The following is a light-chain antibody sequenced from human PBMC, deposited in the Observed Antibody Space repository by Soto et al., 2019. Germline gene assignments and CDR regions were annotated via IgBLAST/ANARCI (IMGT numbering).Light chain of an antibody. CDR2: DAS. V-gene: IGKV1-5*01. Sequence: DILMTQSPSTLSASLGDRVTITCRASQSISSWLEWYQQKPGKAPKLLIYDASSLESGVPARFRGTGSGTDFILTISSLQPDDFEPYYCQQYSSYSPTFGGGTKVDIK. J-gene: IGKJ4*01. CDR3: QQYSSYSPT. CDR1: QSISSW.